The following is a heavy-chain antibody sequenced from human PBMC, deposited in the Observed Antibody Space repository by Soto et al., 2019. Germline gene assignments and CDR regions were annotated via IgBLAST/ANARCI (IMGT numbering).Heavy chain of an antibody. CDR2: IYYSGST. D-gene: IGHD6-13*01. J-gene: IGHJ3*02. CDR1: GGSISSYY. Sequence: PFETLSLTCTVSGGSISSYYWCSIRQPPGKGLEWIGYIYYSGSTNYNPSLKSRVTISVDTSKNQFSLKLSSVTAADTAVYYCARELGEGIAAAGDAFDIWGQGTMVTVSS. CDR3: ARELGEGIAAAGDAFDI. V-gene: IGHV4-59*01.